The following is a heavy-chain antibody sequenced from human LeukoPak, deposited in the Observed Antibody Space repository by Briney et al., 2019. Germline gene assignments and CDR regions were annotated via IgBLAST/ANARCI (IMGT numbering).Heavy chain of an antibody. V-gene: IGHV4-4*07. Sequence: SSETLSLTCTVSGGSISGYFWTWIRQPPGKGLEWIGRIYSSGSNNYNPSLKSRVTMSLDTSKNHFSLNLTSVTAADTAVYYCAREPTSGREPTSGRPLDYWGQGTLVTVSS. CDR2: IYSSGSN. J-gene: IGHJ4*02. CDR3: AREPTSGREPTSGRPLDY. CDR1: GGSISGYF. D-gene: IGHD5-12*01.